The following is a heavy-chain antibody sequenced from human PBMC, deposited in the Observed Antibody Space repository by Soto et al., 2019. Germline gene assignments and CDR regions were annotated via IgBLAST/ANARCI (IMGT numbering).Heavy chain of an antibody. CDR1: GGSFSVYY. V-gene: IGHV4-34*01. CDR2: IYHTGST. CDR3: ARGSRGRSSSWSDY. D-gene: IGHD6-13*01. J-gene: IGHJ4*02. Sequence: QVQLQQWGAGLLKPSETLSLTCAVYGGSFSVYYWSWIRQAPGKGREGIGEIYHTGSTNYTPSLKSRVAISVDTSKNQFSLKLNSVTAADTAVYYCARGSRGRSSSWSDYWGQGTLVTVSS.